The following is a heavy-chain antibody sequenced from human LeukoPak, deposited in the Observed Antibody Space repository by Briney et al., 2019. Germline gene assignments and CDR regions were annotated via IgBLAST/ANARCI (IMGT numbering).Heavy chain of an antibody. CDR1: GFTFSSYM. J-gene: IGHJ4*02. Sequence: TGGSLRLSCAASGFTFSSYMMTWVRQAPGKGLEWVANIKPDGGEKFYVDSVRGRFTISRDNAKNSLYLQMNSLRAEDTAVYYCARDSRSGVFGVAPFDYWGQGTLVTVSS. V-gene: IGHV3-7*01. CDR2: IKPDGGEK. CDR3: ARDSRSGVFGVAPFDY. D-gene: IGHD3-3*01.